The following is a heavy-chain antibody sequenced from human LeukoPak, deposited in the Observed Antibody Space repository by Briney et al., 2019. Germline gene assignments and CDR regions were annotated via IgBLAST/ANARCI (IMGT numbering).Heavy chain of an antibody. J-gene: IGHJ1*01. CDR3: ASSSWSSEYFHY. D-gene: IGHD6-13*01. Sequence: GGSLRLSCAASGFTVSDNYMSWVRQAPGKGLEWVSVFYSGGSTRYADSVKGRFTISRDNSKNTLYLQLNSLRAEDTAVYFCASSSWSSEYFHYWGQGALVTVSS. CDR1: GFTVSDNY. V-gene: IGHV3-66*01. CDR2: FYSGGST.